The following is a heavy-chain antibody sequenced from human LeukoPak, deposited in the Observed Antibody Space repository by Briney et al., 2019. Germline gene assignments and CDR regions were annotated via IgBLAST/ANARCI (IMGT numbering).Heavy chain of an antibody. CDR3: VGAAADTTPRP. V-gene: IGHV3-74*01. J-gene: IGHJ4*02. CDR1: GFTLSNYW. D-gene: IGHD6-13*01. Sequence: GGSLRLSCAASGFTLSNYWMHWVRQGPGKGLVWVSRVSNDGSSTAYADSVRGRFTISRDNAKNALYLQMNSLRAEDTAVYYCVGAAADTTPRPWGQGTLVTVSS. CDR2: VSNDGSST.